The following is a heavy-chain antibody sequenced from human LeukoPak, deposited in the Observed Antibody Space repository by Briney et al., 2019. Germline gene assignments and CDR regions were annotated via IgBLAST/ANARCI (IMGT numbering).Heavy chain of an antibody. D-gene: IGHD2-15*01. J-gene: IGHJ4*02. CDR3: ARIHRYCSGGACYVLDN. CDR1: GGSVSGYY. Sequence: SETLSLTCVVSGGSVSGYYWGWIRQPPGRGLEWIGYVYYSGSTNYNPSFKSRITISVDTSRNQFSLQLSSVAAADTAVYYCARIHRYCSGGACYVLDNWGQGTLVAVSS. V-gene: IGHV4-59*02. CDR2: VYYSGST.